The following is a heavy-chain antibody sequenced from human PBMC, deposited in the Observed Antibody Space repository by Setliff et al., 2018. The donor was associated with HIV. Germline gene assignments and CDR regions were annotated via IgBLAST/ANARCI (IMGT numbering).Heavy chain of an antibody. CDR1: GFSFSSYS. D-gene: IGHD3-10*01. J-gene: IGHJ6*02. Sequence: PGGSLRLSCAASGFSFSSYSMNWVRQAPGKGLEWIAYINTATVTTTVYYADSVKGRFTVSRDNAKNSLFLDMNSLRADDTAIYYCARKLRPGHGVDVWGQGTTVTVSS. CDR3: ARKLRPGHGVDV. V-gene: IGHV3-48*01. CDR2: INTATVTTT.